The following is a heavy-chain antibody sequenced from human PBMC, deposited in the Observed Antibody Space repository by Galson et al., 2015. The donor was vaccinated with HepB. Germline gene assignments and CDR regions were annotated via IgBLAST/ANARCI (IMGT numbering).Heavy chain of an antibody. CDR3: ARGRGADYGGNTGYFDY. CDR1: GFILSSYG. CDR2: IWYDGSKK. V-gene: IGHV3-33*01. J-gene: IGHJ4*02. D-gene: IGHD4-23*01. Sequence: SLRLSCAASGFILSSYGMHWVRQAPGKGLEWVAVIWYDGSKKYYADSVKGRFTISRDNSKSTLYLQMDSLRVEDTAMFYCARGRGADYGGNTGYFDYWGQGTLVTVSS.